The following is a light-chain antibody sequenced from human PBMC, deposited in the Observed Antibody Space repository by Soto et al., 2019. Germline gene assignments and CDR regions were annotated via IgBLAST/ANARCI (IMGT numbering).Light chain of an antibody. CDR1: SSNIGINR. CDR2: DNV. J-gene: IGLJ1*01. Sequence: QSVLTQPPSASGTPGQRVTISCSGSSSNIGINRVNWYQQFPGSAPQLVMYDNVQRPSGVPERFSGSKSGISASLAISGLQSEDEADYSCAAWDDSLNGLVFGSGTKVAV. V-gene: IGLV1-44*01. CDR3: AAWDDSLNGLV.